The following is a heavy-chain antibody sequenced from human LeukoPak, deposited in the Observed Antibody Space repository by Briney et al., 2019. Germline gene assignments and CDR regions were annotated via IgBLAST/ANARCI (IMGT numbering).Heavy chain of an antibody. V-gene: IGHV3-74*01. D-gene: IGHD1-1*01. Sequence: GGSLRLSCVASGFSFSSYWMHCVPQDPGEGLMWVARISSDGSDTKYGDSVKGRFTISRDNGKNTLYLQMNSLGAEDTAVYYCARDQTQLGPTTVDHWGQGIQVTVSS. CDR2: ISSDGSDT. CDR1: GFSFSSYW. J-gene: IGHJ4*02. CDR3: ARDQTQLGPTTVDH.